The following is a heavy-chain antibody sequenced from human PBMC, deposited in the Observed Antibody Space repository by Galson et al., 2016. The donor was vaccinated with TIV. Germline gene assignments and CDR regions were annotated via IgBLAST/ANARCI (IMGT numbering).Heavy chain of an antibody. CDR3: ARSYYYGSGSGVDY. J-gene: IGHJ4*02. D-gene: IGHD3-10*01. V-gene: IGHV1-2*02. Sequence: SVKVSGKASGYSFTGYFIHWVRQAPGQGLEWMGWTNANTGGTISAQKFQGRLTMTRVTSISTAYMELTRLTSDDTAVYYCARSYYYGSGSGVDYWGQGTLVTVSS. CDR1: GYSFTGYF. CDR2: TNANTGGT.